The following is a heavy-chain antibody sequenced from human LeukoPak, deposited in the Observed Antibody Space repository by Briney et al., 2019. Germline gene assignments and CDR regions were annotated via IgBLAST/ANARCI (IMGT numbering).Heavy chain of an antibody. CDR3: ARGKVRPGWVAGIPRPAYKKFDY. D-gene: IGHD6-19*01. Sequence: SETLSLTCAVYGGSFSGYYWSWIRQPPGKGLEWIGEINHSGSTNYNPSLKSRVTISVDTSKNQFSLKLSSVTAADTAVYYCARGKVRPGWVAGIPRPAYKKFDYWGQGTLVTVSS. CDR1: GGSFSGYY. J-gene: IGHJ4*02. V-gene: IGHV4-34*01. CDR2: INHSGST.